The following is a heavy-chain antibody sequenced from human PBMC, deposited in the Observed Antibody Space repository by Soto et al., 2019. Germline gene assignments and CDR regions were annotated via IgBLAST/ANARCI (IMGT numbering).Heavy chain of an antibody. V-gene: IGHV4-61*01. CDR2: VYYSGTP. J-gene: IGHJ6*02. CDR3: ARDLYLRTGPWGMDV. D-gene: IGHD3-9*01. CDR1: GGSVSSATYY. Sequence: SETLSLTFTVSGGSVSSATYYWNGIRQPPGKGLEWIGSVYYSGTPNYNPSLKSRVTISMDTSYNRLSLKLRSVTAADTAVYYCARDLYLRTGPWGMDVWGQGTTVTAP.